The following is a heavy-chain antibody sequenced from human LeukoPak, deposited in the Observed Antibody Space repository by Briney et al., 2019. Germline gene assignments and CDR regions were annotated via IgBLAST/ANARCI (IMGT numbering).Heavy chain of an antibody. CDR3: ARGGGIPDPEYYYYYYMDV. D-gene: IGHD2-2*02. CDR2: IYSSGNT. Sequence: PSETLSLTCIVSGVSISNYYWSWIRQPAGKGLEWIGRIYSSGNTNYNTSLKSRVTMSIDTSKNHFSLKLTSVTVADTAAYYCARGGGIPDPEYYYYYYMDVWGKGTTVTVSS. V-gene: IGHV4-4*07. J-gene: IGHJ6*03. CDR1: GVSISNYY.